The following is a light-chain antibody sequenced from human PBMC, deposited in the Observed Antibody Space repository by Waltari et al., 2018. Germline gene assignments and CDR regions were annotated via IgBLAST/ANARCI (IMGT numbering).Light chain of an antibody. V-gene: IGLV2-14*03. Sequence: QSALTQPASVSGSPGQSIAISFSGSSTDIGAHDFVSWYQQHPGIAPKLIIFDVSSRPSGISYRFSGSKFGNTASLTIFGLQAEDEADYYCSSYTRGRTYVFGSGTKVTVL. J-gene: IGLJ1*01. CDR3: SSYTRGRTYV. CDR1: STDIGAHDF. CDR2: DVS.